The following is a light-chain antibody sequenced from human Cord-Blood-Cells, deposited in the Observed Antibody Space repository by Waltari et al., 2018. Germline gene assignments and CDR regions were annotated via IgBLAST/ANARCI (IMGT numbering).Light chain of an antibody. CDR2: GAS. CDR3: QQYGSSPL. CDR1: QSVSSSY. V-gene: IGKV3-20*01. Sequence: EIVLTQSPGTLSLSPGERATLSCRACQSVSSSYLAWYQQKPGQAPRLLIYGASSRATGIPDRFSGSGSGTDFTLTISRLEPEDFAVYYCQQYGSSPLFGPGTKVDIK. J-gene: IGKJ3*01.